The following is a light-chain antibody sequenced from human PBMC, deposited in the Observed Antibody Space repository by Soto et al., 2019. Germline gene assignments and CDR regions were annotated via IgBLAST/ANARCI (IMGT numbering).Light chain of an antibody. Sequence: QSALTQPASVSGSPGQSITISCTGTSSDVGGYKYVSWYQQHPGKAPKLMIYEVSNRPSGVSNRFSGSKSGNTASRTISGLQAGDEADYYCSSYTSSSTLDVFGTGTKVTVL. CDR1: SSDVGGYKY. CDR3: SSYTSSSTLDV. CDR2: EVS. J-gene: IGLJ1*01. V-gene: IGLV2-14*01.